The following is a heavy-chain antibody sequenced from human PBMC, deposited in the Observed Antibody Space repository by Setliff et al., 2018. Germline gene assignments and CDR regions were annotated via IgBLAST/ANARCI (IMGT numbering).Heavy chain of an antibody. V-gene: IGHV1-18*04. CDR3: ERLVRYCTQRACQRTQDADL. J-gene: IGHJ5*02. D-gene: IGHD2-8*01. Sequence: ASVKVSCKASGYTFANSIVSWVRQAPGRGLEWMGWISAYNGNTHIKEKFQGRVSMTTDTSTNTGYMELRNLTPDDTAVYFCERLVRYCTQRACQRTQDADLWGQGTQVTVSS. CDR2: ISAYNGNT. CDR1: GYTFANSI.